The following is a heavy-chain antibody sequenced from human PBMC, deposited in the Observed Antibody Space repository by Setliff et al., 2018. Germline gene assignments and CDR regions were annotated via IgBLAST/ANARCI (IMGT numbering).Heavy chain of an antibody. Sequence: SETLSLTCTVSNGSISSGNYFWGWIRQPPGKGLEWMGSIFYTGSTYYSPSLKSRVTMSIDTSKNQFSLNLNSVTASDTAVYYCARQPYSTTYYYYYYYMDVWGKGTTVTVSS. CDR2: IFYTGST. V-gene: IGHV4-39*01. D-gene: IGHD6-13*01. J-gene: IGHJ6*03. CDR1: NGSISSGNYF. CDR3: ARQPYSTTYYYYYYYMDV.